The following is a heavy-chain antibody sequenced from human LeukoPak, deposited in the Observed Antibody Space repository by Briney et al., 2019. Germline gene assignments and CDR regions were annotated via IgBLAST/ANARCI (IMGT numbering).Heavy chain of an antibody. V-gene: IGHV3-30*18. Sequence: PGGSLRLSCAASGFTFSSYGMHWVRQAPGKGLEWVAVISYDGSNKYYADSVKGRFTISRDNSKNTLYLQMNSLRAEDTAVYYCAKDRDDSSGYYYGMDVWGQGTTVTVSS. D-gene: IGHD3-22*01. CDR2: ISYDGSNK. CDR3: AKDRDDSSGYYYGMDV. CDR1: GFTFSSYG. J-gene: IGHJ6*02.